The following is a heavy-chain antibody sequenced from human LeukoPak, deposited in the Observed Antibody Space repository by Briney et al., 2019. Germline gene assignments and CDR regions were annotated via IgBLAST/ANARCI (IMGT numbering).Heavy chain of an antibody. CDR2: IYTSGST. Sequence: SETLSLTCTVSGGSISSYYWSWIRQPAGKGLEWIGRIYTSGSTNYNPSLKSRVTMSVDTSKNQFSLKLSSVTAADTAVYYCARAHLLSVQQDYYYYGMDVWGQGTTVTVSS. CDR1: GGSISSYY. J-gene: IGHJ6*02. V-gene: IGHV4-4*07. D-gene: IGHD6-13*01. CDR3: ARAHLLSVQQDYYYYGMDV.